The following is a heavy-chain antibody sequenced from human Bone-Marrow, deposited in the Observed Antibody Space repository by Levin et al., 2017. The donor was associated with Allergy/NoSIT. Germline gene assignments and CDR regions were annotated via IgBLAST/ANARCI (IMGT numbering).Heavy chain of an antibody. D-gene: IGHD3-10*01. CDR1: GFTFSSYA. J-gene: IGHJ4*02. CDR2: ISGSDSRT. V-gene: IGHV3-23*01. CDR3: AKDLHDYFCSGNYFFS. Sequence: GESLKISCAASGFTFSSYAMSWVRHAPGKGLEWVSAISGSDSRTYYSDSVKGRFTISRDNSKNTLDLQMNSLRPEDTATYYCAKDLHDYFCSGNYFFSWGQGTLVTVS.